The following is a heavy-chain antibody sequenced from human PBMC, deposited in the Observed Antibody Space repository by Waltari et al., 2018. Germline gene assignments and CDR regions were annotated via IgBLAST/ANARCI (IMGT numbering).Heavy chain of an antibody. CDR2: LYARGGT. J-gene: IGHJ3*01. V-gene: IGHV4-4*07. Sequence: QVQLQESGPGLVRPSDTLSLTCPVSGVSITAFNWGWVRQSAGQGLEWVGRLYARGGTNYSPSLKSRVTFSADTSRNRFSLNLTSVTVADTATYYCVRDLHPHDTFDVWGPGTLVIVSS. CDR1: GVSITAFN. CDR3: VRDLHPHDTFDV.